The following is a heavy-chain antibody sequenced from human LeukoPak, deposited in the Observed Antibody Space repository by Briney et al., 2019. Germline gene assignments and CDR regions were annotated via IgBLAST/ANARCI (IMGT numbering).Heavy chain of an antibody. CDR3: ARGNMNYGDYYAFDI. Sequence: ASVKVSCKASGYTFTGYYMHWVRQAPGQGLEWMGWINPNSGGTNYAQKFQGRVTMTRDTSISTAYMELSRLRSDDTAVYYCARGNMNYGDYYAFDIWGQGTMVTVSS. V-gene: IGHV1-2*02. CDR1: GYTFTGYY. CDR2: INPNSGGT. D-gene: IGHD4-17*01. J-gene: IGHJ3*02.